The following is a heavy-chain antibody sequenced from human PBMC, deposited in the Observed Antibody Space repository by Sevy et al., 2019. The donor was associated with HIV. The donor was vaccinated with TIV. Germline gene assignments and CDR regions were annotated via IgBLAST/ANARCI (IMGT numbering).Heavy chain of an antibody. Sequence: ASVKVSCKASGGTFSSYAISWVRQAPGQGLEWMGRIIPIFGTANYAQKFQGRVTITADESTSTAYMELSSLRSEDTAVYYCARWSGFGGGGWFDPWGQGTLVTVSS. J-gene: IGHJ5*02. CDR2: IIPIFGTA. V-gene: IGHV1-69*13. CDR3: ARWSGFGGGGWFDP. CDR1: GGTFSSYA. D-gene: IGHD3-16*01.